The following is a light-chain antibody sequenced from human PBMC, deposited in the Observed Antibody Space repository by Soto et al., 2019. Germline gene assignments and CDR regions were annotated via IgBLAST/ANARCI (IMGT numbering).Light chain of an antibody. CDR3: QQYYSYPPLT. CDR2: AAS. Sequence: AIRMTQSPSSFSASTGGRVTITCRASQGISSYLAWYQQKPGKAPKLLIYAASTLQSGVPSRFSGSGSGTDFTLTISCLQSEDFATYYCQQYYSYPPLTFGGGTKVDIK. V-gene: IGKV1-8*01. J-gene: IGKJ4*01. CDR1: QGISSY.